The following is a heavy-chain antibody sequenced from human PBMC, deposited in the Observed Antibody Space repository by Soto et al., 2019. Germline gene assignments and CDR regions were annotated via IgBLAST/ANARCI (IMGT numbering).Heavy chain of an antibody. J-gene: IGHJ3*02. Sequence: VASVKVSCKASGYTFTSYDINWVRQATGQGLEWMGWMNPNSGNTGYAQKFQGRVTMTRNTSISTAYMELSSRRSEDTAVYYCAGPGIAVAGGAFDIWGQGTMVTVSS. CDR3: AGPGIAVAGGAFDI. CDR2: MNPNSGNT. CDR1: GYTFTSYD. V-gene: IGHV1-8*02. D-gene: IGHD6-19*01.